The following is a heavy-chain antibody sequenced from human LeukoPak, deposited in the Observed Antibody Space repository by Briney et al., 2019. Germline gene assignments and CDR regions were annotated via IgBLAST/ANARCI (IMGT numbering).Heavy chain of an antibody. V-gene: IGHV3-23*01. D-gene: IGHD6-19*01. CDR3: AKYPSGRPAHYYFDY. J-gene: IGHJ4*02. Sequence: GGSLRLSCAASGFTFSSYAMSWVRQAPGKGLELVPAISGRGGSTYYADSVKGRFTISRDNSKNTLYLQMNSLRAEDTAVYYCAKYPSGRPAHYYFDYWGQGTLVTVSS. CDR1: GFTFSSYA. CDR2: ISGRGGST.